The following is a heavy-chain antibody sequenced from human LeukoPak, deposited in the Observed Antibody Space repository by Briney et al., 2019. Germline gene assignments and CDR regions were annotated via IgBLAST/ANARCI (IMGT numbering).Heavy chain of an antibody. J-gene: IGHJ4*02. D-gene: IGHD1-1*01. CDR3: ARQGRYNWNDDPFDY. CDR2: IYPGDSDT. Sequence: GESLEISCKGSGYIFTRYWIGWVRQMPGKGLEWMGIIYPGDSDTRYSPSFQGQVTISADKSFSTAYLQWSSLKASDTAMYYCARQGRYNWNDDPFDYWGQGTLVTVSS. V-gene: IGHV5-51*01. CDR1: GYIFTRYW.